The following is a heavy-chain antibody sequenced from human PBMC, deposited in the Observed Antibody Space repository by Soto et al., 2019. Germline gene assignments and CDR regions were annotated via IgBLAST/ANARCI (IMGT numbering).Heavy chain of an antibody. D-gene: IGHD6-6*01. CDR2: IIPIFGTA. CDR3: ATSGHEYRSASFYYGMDI. Sequence: AASVKVSCKASGGTFSSYAISWVRQAPGQGLEWMGGIIPIFGTANYAQKFQGRVTITADKSTSTAYMELSSLRSEDTAVYYCATSGHEYRSASFYYGMDIWGQGTTVSASS. V-gene: IGHV1-69*06. J-gene: IGHJ6*02. CDR1: GGTFSSYA.